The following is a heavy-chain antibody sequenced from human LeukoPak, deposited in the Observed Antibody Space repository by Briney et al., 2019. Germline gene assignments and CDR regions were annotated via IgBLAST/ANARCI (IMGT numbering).Heavy chain of an antibody. CDR1: GGSISYYY. V-gene: IGHV4-59*01. Sequence: SETLSLTCTVSGGSISYYYWSWIRQSPGKGLEWIGYIYYSGTTNYNPSLKSRVTISVDTSKNQFSLQLRSVTAADTAVYYCAREDPQTAVPEGMDVWGRGTTVTVSS. J-gene: IGHJ6*04. D-gene: IGHD4-17*01. CDR3: AREDPQTAVPEGMDV. CDR2: IYYSGTT.